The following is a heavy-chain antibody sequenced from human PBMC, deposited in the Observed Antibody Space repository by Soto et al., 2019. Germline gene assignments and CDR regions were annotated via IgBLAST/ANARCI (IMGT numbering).Heavy chain of an antibody. V-gene: IGHV3-30-3*01. Sequence: QVQLVESGGGVVQPGRSLRLSCAASGFTFSSYAMHWVRQAPGKGLEWVAVISYDGSNKYYADSVKGRFTISRDNSKNTLYLQMNSLIAEDTAVYYCARDGGETVTTRFDYWGQGTLVTVSS. D-gene: IGHD4-17*01. CDR3: ARDGGETVTTRFDY. CDR2: ISYDGSNK. J-gene: IGHJ4*02. CDR1: GFTFSSYA.